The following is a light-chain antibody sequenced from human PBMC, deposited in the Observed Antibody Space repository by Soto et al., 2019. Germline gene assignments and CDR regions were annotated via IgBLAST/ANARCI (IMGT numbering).Light chain of an antibody. CDR1: SSDVGGYNY. V-gene: IGLV2-14*01. Sequence: QSVLTQPASVSGSPGQSITISCTGTSSDVGGYNYVSWYQQHPGKAPKLMIYDVSNRPSGVSNRFSGSKSGNTASLTISGLQAEDEADYYCGSYTSSTPDVVFGGGTKLTVL. CDR3: GSYTSSTPDVV. J-gene: IGLJ2*01. CDR2: DVS.